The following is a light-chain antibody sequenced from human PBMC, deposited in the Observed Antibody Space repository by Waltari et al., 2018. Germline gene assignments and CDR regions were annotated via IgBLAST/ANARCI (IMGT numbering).Light chain of an antibody. CDR2: EVT. J-gene: IGLJ1*01. V-gene: IGLV2-23*02. CDR1: RSDIGFDKV. Sequence: QSPLTQLPSVSGSPGQSITLYCTGTRSDIGFDKVVSWYQQYPGKAPKVMIYEVTKRPSGVSNRFSGSKSGNTASLTISGLQAEDEADYYCFSYAGTSSGVFGTGTKVTVL. CDR3: FSYAGTSSGV.